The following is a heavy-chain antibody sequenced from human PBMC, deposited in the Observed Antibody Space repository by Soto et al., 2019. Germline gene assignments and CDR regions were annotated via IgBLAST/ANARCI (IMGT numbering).Heavy chain of an antibody. Sequence: QVQLQESGPGLVKPSGTLSLTCAVSGGSISSSNWWSWVRQPPGKGLEWIGEIYHSGSTYYNPSLKSRVTISVDTSKTQFSLKLSSVTAAATAVYYCARVCTTVTNWFDPWGQGTLVTVSS. CDR1: GGSISSSNW. D-gene: IGHD4-17*01. CDR3: ARVCTTVTNWFDP. J-gene: IGHJ5*02. V-gene: IGHV4-4*02. CDR2: IYHSGST.